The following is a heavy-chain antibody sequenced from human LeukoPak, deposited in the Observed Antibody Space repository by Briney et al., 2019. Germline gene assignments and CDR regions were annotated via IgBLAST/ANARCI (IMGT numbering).Heavy chain of an antibody. Sequence: SETLSLTCAVSGGSISSGGYYWSWIRQPPGKGLEWIGEINHSGSTNYNPSLKSRVTISVDTSKNQFSLKLSSVTAADTAVYYCARVRYSSGWYDYWGQGTLVTVSS. D-gene: IGHD6-19*01. CDR2: INHSGST. V-gene: IGHV4-34*01. CDR1: GGSISSGGYY. J-gene: IGHJ4*02. CDR3: ARVRYSSGWYDY.